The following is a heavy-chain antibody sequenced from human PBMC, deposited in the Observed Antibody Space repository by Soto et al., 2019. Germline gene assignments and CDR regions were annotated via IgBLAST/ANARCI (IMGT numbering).Heavy chain of an antibody. CDR3: ARDPGGYINGHYFDY. Sequence: ASVKVSCKASGGTFSSYAISWVRQAPGQGLEWMGGIIPIFGTANYAQKFQGRVTITADESTSTAYMELSSLRSEDTAVYYCARDPGGYINGHYFDYWGQGTLVTVSS. CDR2: IIPIFGTA. V-gene: IGHV1-69*13. J-gene: IGHJ4*02. CDR1: GGTFSSYA. D-gene: IGHD5-18*01.